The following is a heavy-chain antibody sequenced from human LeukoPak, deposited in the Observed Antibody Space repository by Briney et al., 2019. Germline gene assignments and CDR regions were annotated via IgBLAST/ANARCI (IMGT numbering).Heavy chain of an antibody. CDR2: IHYSGTT. CDR1: GGSMSGYY. J-gene: IGHJ4*02. CDR3: ARRRVYSGSGEFDF. Sequence: SETLSLTCTVSGGSMSGYYWSWIRQPPGQGLEWIGYIHYSGTTNYNPSLKSRVTISLDTSRNQFSLKLRSVTTADTAVYYCARRRVYSGSGEFDFWGQGTLVTVSS. D-gene: IGHD5-12*01. V-gene: IGHV4-59*01.